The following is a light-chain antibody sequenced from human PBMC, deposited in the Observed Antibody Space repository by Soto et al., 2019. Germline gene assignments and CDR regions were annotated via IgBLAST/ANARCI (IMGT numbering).Light chain of an antibody. Sequence: IVLPQSPGTLSLSPGSRATLSCRASQSVSSSYLAWYQQKPGQAPRLLIYGASSRATGIPDRFSGSGSGTDFTLTISCLQSEDFATYYCQQYYSFPQTFGQGTKVDIK. CDR2: GAS. CDR1: QSVSSSY. CDR3: QQYYSFPQT. V-gene: IGKV3-20*01. J-gene: IGKJ1*01.